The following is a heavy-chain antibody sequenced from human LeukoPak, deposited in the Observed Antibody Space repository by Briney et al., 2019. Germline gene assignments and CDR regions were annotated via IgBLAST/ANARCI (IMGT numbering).Heavy chain of an antibody. D-gene: IGHD3-10*01. CDR1: GGSFSGYY. CDR2: INHSGST. J-gene: IGHJ4*02. Sequence: SETLSLTCAVYGGSFSGYYWSWIRQPPGKGLEWIGEINHSGSTNYNPSLKSRVTISVDTSKNQFSLKLSSVTAADTAVYYCARGLGYGSGSRFDYWGQGTLVTVSS. V-gene: IGHV4-34*01. CDR3: ARGLGYGSGSRFDY.